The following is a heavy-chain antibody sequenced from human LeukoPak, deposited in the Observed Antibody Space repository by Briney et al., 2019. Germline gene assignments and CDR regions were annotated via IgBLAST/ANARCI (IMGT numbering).Heavy chain of an antibody. CDR2: ISSSSSTI. CDR1: GFTFSDYY. J-gene: IGHJ4*02. V-gene: IGHV3-11*04. CDR3: ARDPWGTAMAKVNYFDY. Sequence: PGGSLRLSCAASGFTFSDYYVTWIRQAPGKGLEWVSYISSSSSTIYYADSVKGRFTISRDNAKNSLYLQMNSLRAEDTAVYYCARDPWGTAMAKVNYFDYWGQGTLVTVSS. D-gene: IGHD5-18*01.